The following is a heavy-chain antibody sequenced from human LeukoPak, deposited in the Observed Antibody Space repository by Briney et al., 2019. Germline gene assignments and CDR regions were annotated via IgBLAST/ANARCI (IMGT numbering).Heavy chain of an antibody. CDR2: ISSDGSST. CDR3: ARISLSGWVNDH. CDR1: GFTFSSHW. D-gene: IGHD6-19*01. V-gene: IGHV3-74*01. J-gene: IGHJ4*02. Sequence: PGGSLRLSCAASGFTFSSHWMHWVRQAPGKGLVWVTRISSDGSSTTYADSVKGRFTISRDNAKNTLYLQVSSLRAEDTAMYYCARISLSGWVNDHWGQGTLVTVSS.